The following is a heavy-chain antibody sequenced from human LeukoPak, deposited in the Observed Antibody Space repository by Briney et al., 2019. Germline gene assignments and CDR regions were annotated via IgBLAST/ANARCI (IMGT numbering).Heavy chain of an antibody. Sequence: PGGSLRLSCAASGFTFSSYSMNWVRQAPGKGLEWVSSISSSSSYIYYADSVKGRFTISRDNAKNSLYLQMNSLRAEDTAVYYCARENDYGGNSNAFDIWGQGTMVTVSS. D-gene: IGHD4-23*01. CDR1: GFTFSSYS. CDR2: ISSSSSYI. J-gene: IGHJ3*02. CDR3: ARENDYGGNSNAFDI. V-gene: IGHV3-21*01.